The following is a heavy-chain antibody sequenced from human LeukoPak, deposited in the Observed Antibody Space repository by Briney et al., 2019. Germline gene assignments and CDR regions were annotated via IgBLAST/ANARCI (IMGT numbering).Heavy chain of an antibody. CDR2: IRYDGSNK. D-gene: IGHD2-2*01. CDR3: AKDVGYCSSTSCWETGIDY. Sequence: GGSLRLSCAASGFTFSTHGMHWVRQAPGKGLEWVAFIRYDGSNKYYADSVKGRFTISRDNSKNTLYLQMNSLRAEDTAVYYCAKDVGYCSSTSCWETGIDYWGQGTLVTVSS. V-gene: IGHV3-30*02. CDR1: GFTFSTHG. J-gene: IGHJ4*02.